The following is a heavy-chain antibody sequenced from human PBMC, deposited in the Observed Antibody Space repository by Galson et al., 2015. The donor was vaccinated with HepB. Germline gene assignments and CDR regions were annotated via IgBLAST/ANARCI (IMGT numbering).Heavy chain of an antibody. CDR2: ISYDGSNK. J-gene: IGHJ5*02. CDR1: GFTFSSYA. V-gene: IGHV3-30*04. CDR3: ARDLGDLFDP. Sequence: SLRLSCAASGFTFSSYAMHWVRQAPGKGLEWVAVISYDGSNKYYADSVKGRFTISRDNSKNTLYLQMNSLRAEDTAVYYCARDLGDLFDPWGQGTLVTVSS.